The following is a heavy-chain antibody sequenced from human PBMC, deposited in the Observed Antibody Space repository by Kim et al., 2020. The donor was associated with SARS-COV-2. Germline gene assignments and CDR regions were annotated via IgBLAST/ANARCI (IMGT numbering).Heavy chain of an antibody. CDR1: GDSITSYY. Sequence: SETLSLTCSVSGDSITSYYCSWIRQLPGKGLEWLGYIYYSGSTDYNPSLKSRVTISWDTSKNQFSLDLTSVTDADTAVYYCVRSEGRGSWHQFDYWGQGVLVTVSS. D-gene: IGHD6-13*01. J-gene: IGHJ4*02. V-gene: IGHV4-59*01. CDR2: IYYSGST. CDR3: VRSEGRGSWHQFDY.